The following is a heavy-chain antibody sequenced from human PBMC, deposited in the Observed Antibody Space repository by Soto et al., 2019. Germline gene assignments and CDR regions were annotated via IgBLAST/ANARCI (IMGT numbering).Heavy chain of an antibody. J-gene: IGHJ5*02. CDR2: SNAGNGNT. D-gene: IGHD3-10*01. Sequence: QVPLVQSGPEVKKPGASVKVSCKASGYTFTTCDLHWVRQDPGQGLEWMGWSNAGNGNTEFSERFRGRVTITRDTSASTAHMELTGLTSEDTAVYYCARRFKSAGWLEPWGQGNLVTVSS. CDR1: GYTFTTCD. CDR3: ARRFKSAGWLEP. V-gene: IGHV1-3*01.